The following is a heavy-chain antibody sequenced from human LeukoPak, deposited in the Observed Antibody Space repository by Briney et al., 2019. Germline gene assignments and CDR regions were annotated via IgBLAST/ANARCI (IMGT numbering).Heavy chain of an antibody. CDR2: IIPILGIA. CDR1: GGTFSSYA. CDR3: ARGAAAAGRNWFVT. D-gene: IGHD6-13*01. Sequence: GSSVKVSCKASGGTFSSYAISWVRQAPGQGLEWMGRIIPILGIANYAQKFQGRVTITADKSTSTAYMELSSLRSEDTAVYYCARGAAAAGRNWFVTWGQGTLVTVSS. V-gene: IGHV1-69*04. J-gene: IGHJ5*02.